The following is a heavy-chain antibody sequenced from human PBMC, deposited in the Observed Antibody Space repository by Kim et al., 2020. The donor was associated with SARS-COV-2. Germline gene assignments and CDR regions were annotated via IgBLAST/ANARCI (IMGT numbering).Heavy chain of an antibody. CDR1: GGSFSGYY. Sequence: SETLSLTCAVYGGSFSGYYWSWIRQPPGKGLEWIGEINHSGSTNYNPSLKSRVTISVDTSKNQFSLKLSSVTAADTAVYYCARGYPYFDWLFPDYYYGMDVWGQGTTVTVSS. CDR2: INHSGST. CDR3: ARGYPYFDWLFPDYYYGMDV. J-gene: IGHJ6*02. D-gene: IGHD3-9*01. V-gene: IGHV4-34*01.